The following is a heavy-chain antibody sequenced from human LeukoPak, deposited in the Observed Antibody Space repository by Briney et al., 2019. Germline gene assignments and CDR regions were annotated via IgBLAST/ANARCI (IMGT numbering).Heavy chain of an antibody. J-gene: IGHJ4*02. CDR3: ARGSRGVTAHFDY. CDR2: ISSSSSYI. V-gene: IGHV3-21*01. D-gene: IGHD3-10*01. CDR1: GFTFSSYS. Sequence: GGSLRLSCAASGFTFSSYSMNWVRQAPGKGLEWVSSISSSSSYIYYADPVKGRFTISRDNAKNSLYLQMNSLRAEDTAVYYCARGSRGVTAHFDYWGQGTLVTVS.